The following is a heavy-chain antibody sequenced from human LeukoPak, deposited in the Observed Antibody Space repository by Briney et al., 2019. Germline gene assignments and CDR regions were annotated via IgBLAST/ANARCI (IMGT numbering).Heavy chain of an antibody. J-gene: IGHJ4*02. CDR1: GGTFSSYP. CDR2: IIPIFGTA. CDR3: ARVVLGETYYYDSSGYLDY. Sequence: EAALKVSCKASGGTFSSYPISWGRQAPGQGLEWMGGIIPIFGTANYAQKFQGRVTITTDESTSTAYMELRSLRSEDTAVYYCARVVLGETYYYDSSGYLDYWGQGTLVTVSS. D-gene: IGHD3-22*01. V-gene: IGHV1-69*05.